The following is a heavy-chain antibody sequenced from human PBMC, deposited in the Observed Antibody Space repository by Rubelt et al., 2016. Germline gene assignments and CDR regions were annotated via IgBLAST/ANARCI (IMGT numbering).Heavy chain of an antibody. CDR1: GFTFSSYS. J-gene: IGHJ4*02. V-gene: IGHV3-66*01. Sequence: EVQLVESGGGLVQPGGSLRLSCAASGFTFSSYSMNWVRQAPGKGLEWVSVIYSGGTTHYADSVKGRFTISRDNSKSTLYLQMKGLRAEDTAVYYCAGGITGAEFWGQGTLVTVSS. CDR3: AGGITGAEF. CDR2: IYSGGTT. D-gene: IGHD1-1*01.